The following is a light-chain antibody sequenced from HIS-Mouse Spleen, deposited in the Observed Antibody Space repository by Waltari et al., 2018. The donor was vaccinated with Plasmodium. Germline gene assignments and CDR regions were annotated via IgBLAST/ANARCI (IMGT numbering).Light chain of an antibody. J-gene: IGLJ2*01. V-gene: IGLV3-1*01. CDR1: KLGKKS. Sequence: ELPHPPQCSVSPDQPPGTPSSGEKLGKKSACWYQQRPGQSPVLVIYQDSKRPSGIPERFSGSNSGNTATLTISGTQAMDEADYYCQAWDSSTVVFGGGTKLTVL. CDR2: QDS. CDR3: QAWDSSTVV.